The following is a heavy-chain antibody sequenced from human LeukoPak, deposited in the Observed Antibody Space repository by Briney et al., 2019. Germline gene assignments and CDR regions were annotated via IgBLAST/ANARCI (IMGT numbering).Heavy chain of an antibody. CDR1: GFTFSSYA. D-gene: IGHD3-10*01. Sequence: GGSLRLSCAASGFTFSSYAMSWVRQAPGKGLEWVSAISGSGGSTYYADSVKGRFTISRDNSKNTLYLQMNSLRAEDTAVYYCAKTPITMVRGVPYYFDYWGQGTLVTVSS. J-gene: IGHJ4*02. CDR2: ISGSGGST. V-gene: IGHV3-23*01. CDR3: AKTPITMVRGVPYYFDY.